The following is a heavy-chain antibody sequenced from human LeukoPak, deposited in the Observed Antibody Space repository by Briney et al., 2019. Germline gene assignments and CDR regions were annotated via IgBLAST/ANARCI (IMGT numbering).Heavy chain of an antibody. J-gene: IGHJ4*02. CDR1: GYNFNNYE. CDR3: ARLSYSSSWYFDH. V-gene: IGHV3-48*03. CDR2: ISTSSSSM. Sequence: HPGGSLRLSRAASGYNFNNYEMNWVRQAPGKGLEWVSYISTSSSSMYYADSAKGRFTISRDNAKNSLYLDMNSLRADDTAVYYCARLSYSSSWYFDHWGQGTLVTVSS. D-gene: IGHD6-13*01.